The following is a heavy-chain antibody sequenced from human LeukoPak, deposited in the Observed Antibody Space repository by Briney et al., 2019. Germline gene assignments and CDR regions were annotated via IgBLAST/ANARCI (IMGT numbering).Heavy chain of an antibody. CDR1: GYTFTSYY. J-gene: IGHJ4*02. D-gene: IGHD1-7*01. V-gene: IGHV1-46*01. CDR3: ATTDPSRELYYFDY. CDR2: INPSGGST. Sequence: GASVTVSCKASGYTFTSYYMHWVRQAPGQGLEWMGIINPSGGSTSYAQKFQGRVTMTRGTSTSTVYMELSSLRSEDTAVYYCATTDPSRELYYFDYWGQGTLVTVPS.